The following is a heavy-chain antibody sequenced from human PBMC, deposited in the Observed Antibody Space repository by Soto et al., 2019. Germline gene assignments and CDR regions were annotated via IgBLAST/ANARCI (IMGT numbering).Heavy chain of an antibody. CDR2: IYHSGST. Sequence: SETLSLTCAVSGYSISSGYYWGCIRQPPGKGLEWIGSIYHSGSTYYNPSLKSRVTISVDTSKNQFSLKLSSVTAADTAVYYCARSSGYSYGYEVDYWGQGTLVTVSS. V-gene: IGHV4-38-2*01. CDR1: GYSISSGYY. CDR3: ARSSGYSYGYEVDY. D-gene: IGHD5-18*01. J-gene: IGHJ4*02.